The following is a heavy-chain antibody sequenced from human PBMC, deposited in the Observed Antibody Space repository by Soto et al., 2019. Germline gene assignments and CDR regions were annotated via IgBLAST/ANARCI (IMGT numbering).Heavy chain of an antibody. Sequence: EVQLVESGGGLVKPGGSLRLSCTASGFTFSNAWMSWVRQAPGKGLEWVGRIKSKANGGTIDYAAPVKGRFTISRDDSQTTLYLQMNSLNAEDTAVYYCATGNYLDYWGQGTLVTVSS. CDR1: GFTFSNAW. V-gene: IGHV3-15*01. CDR3: ATGNYLDY. J-gene: IGHJ4*02. CDR2: IKSKANGGTI.